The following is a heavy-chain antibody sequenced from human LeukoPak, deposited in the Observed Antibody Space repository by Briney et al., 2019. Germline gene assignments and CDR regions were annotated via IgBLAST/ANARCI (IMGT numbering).Heavy chain of an antibody. J-gene: IGHJ6*03. CDR2: IFHGVTT. CDR1: GSSINTPYY. D-gene: IGHD3-16*01. CDR3: ASETNMITFGGVNNYYYMDV. Sequence: SETLSLTCTVSGSSINTPYYWAWIRPPPGEGLEWIGNIFHGVTTFYNPSLASLKSRVTISGDTSKNQFSLKLSSVTAADTAVYYCASETNMITFGGVNNYYYMDVWGKGTTVTVSS. V-gene: IGHV4-38-2*02.